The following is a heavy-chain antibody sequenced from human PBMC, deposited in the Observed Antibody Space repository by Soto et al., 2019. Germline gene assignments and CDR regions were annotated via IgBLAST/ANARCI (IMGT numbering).Heavy chain of an antibody. CDR2: ISAYNGNT. CDR1: GYTFTSYG. D-gene: IGHD2-2*01. J-gene: IGHJ6*02. CDR3: ASSQDIVVVPAAMRYYYYGMDV. Sequence: ASVKVSCKASGYTFTSYGISWVRQAPGQGLEWMGWISAYNGNTNYAQKLQGRVTMTTDTSTSTAYMELRSLRSDDTAVYYCASSQDIVVVPAAMRYYYYGMDVWGQGTTVTVSS. V-gene: IGHV1-18*01.